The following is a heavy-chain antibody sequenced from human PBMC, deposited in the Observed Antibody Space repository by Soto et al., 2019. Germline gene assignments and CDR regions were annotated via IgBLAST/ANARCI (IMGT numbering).Heavy chain of an antibody. J-gene: IGHJ6*02. CDR1: GGTFSSYA. CDR3: ARDQVVVASRYGMDV. V-gene: IGHV1-69*01. D-gene: IGHD2-15*01. CDR2: IIPIFGTA. Sequence: QVQLVQSGAEVKKPGSSVKVSCKSSGGTFSSYAISWVRQAPGQGLEWMGGIIPIFGTANYAQKFQGRVTITVDESTSTAYMELSSLISKDTAVSYCARDQVVVASRYGMDVWGQGTTVTVSS.